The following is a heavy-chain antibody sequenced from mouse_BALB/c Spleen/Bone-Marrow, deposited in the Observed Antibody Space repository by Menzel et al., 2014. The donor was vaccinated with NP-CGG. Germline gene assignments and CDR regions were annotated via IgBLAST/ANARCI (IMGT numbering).Heavy chain of an antibody. Sequence: EVKVVESGGGLVQPGGSLKLSCEASGFDFSRYWMTWVRQAPGKGLEWIGEITPDSSTINYTPSLKDKFIISRDNAKNTLYLQMSKVRSEDTALYYCARHPSLWLRRGFTYWGQGTLVTVSA. CDR2: ITPDSSTI. CDR3: ARHPSLWLRRGFTY. V-gene: IGHV4-1*02. CDR1: GFDFSRYW. J-gene: IGHJ3*01. D-gene: IGHD2-2*01.